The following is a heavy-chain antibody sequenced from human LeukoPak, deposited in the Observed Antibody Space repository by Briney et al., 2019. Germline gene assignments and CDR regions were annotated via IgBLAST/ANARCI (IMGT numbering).Heavy chain of an antibody. CDR1: GFTFDDYA. V-gene: IGHV3-9*01. CDR3: ARVALLGDAFDI. Sequence: TGGSLRLSCAASGFTFDDYAMHWVRQAPGKRLEWVSGISWNSGSIGYADSVKGRFTISRDNSKNTLYLQMNSLRAEDTAVYYCARVALLGDAFDIWGQGTMVTVSS. CDR2: ISWNSGSI. J-gene: IGHJ3*02. D-gene: IGHD2-21*02.